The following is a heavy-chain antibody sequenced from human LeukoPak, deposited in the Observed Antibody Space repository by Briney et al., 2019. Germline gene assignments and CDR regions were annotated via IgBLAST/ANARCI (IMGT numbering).Heavy chain of an antibody. CDR2: IYHSGST. CDR3: ARGPREDYVWGSYRWYYFDY. Sequence: PSETLSLTRAVSGYSISSGYYWGWIRQPPGTGPESLASIYHSGSTYYNPSLKSRVTISVDTSKNQFSLKLSSVTAADTAVYYCARGPREDYVWGSYRWYYFDYWGQGTLVTVSS. J-gene: IGHJ4*02. D-gene: IGHD3-16*02. CDR1: GYSISSGYY. V-gene: IGHV4-38-2*01.